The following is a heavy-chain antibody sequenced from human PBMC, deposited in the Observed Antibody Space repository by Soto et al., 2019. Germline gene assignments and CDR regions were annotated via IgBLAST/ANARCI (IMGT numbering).Heavy chain of an antibody. Sequence: GGSLRLSCAASGFTFSSHVMTWVRQVPGKGLEWVSSISASGDTTFYADYAKGRFTISRDNSKNTLYLEIHSLRAEDTADYYCAKDLSHCFDYWGQGTLVTVSS. J-gene: IGHJ4*02. CDR1: GFTFSSHV. CDR2: ISASGDTT. CDR3: AKDLSHCFDY. V-gene: IGHV3-23*01.